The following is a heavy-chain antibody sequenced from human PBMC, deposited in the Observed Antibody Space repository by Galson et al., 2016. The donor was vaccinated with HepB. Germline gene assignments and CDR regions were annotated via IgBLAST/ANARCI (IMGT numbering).Heavy chain of an antibody. Sequence: SETLSLTCAVYGGSFSGYYWSWIRQPPGKGLEWIGEINHSGSTNYNPSLKSRVTISVDTSKNQFSLKLSSVTAADTAVYYCARVARSKYYYGSGSYRNWFDSWGQGTLVTVSS. CDR3: ARVARSKYYYGSGSYRNWFDS. D-gene: IGHD3-10*01. V-gene: IGHV4-34*01. CDR1: GGSFSGYY. CDR2: INHSGST. J-gene: IGHJ5*01.